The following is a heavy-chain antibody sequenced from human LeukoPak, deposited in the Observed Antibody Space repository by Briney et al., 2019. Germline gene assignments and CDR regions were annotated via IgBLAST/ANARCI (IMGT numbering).Heavy chain of an antibody. Sequence: SETLSLTCAVYGGSFSGYYWSWIRQPPGKGLEWIGEINHSGSTNYNPSLKSRVTVSVDTSKNQFSLKLSSVTAADTAVYYCARGIGLDYWAREPWSPSPQ. CDR3: ARGIGLDY. D-gene: IGHD3-16*01. CDR1: GGSFSGYY. J-gene: IGHJ4*02. V-gene: IGHV4-34*01. CDR2: INHSGST.